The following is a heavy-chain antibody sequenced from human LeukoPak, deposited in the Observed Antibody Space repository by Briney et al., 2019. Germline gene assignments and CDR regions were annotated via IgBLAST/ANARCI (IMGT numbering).Heavy chain of an antibody. CDR1: GFTFSSYA. J-gene: IGHJ4*02. V-gene: IGHV3-23*01. CDR3: AKDLTYDILTGYYRD. CDR2: ISGSGGST. D-gene: IGHD3-9*01. Sequence: PGGSLRLSCAASGFTFSSYAMSWVRQAPGKGLEWVSAISGSGGSTYYADSVKGRFTISRDNSKNTLYLQMNSLRAEDTAVYYCAKDLTYDILTGYYRDWGQGTLVTVSS.